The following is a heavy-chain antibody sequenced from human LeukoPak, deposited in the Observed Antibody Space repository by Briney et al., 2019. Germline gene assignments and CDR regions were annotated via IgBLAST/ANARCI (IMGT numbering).Heavy chain of an antibody. V-gene: IGHV4-38-2*02. Sequence: PSETLSLTCTVSGYSISSGYYWGWIRQPPGKRLEWIGSIYHSGSTYYNPSLKSRVTISVDTSKNQFSLKLSSVTAADTAVYYCARGVGSSGYYSYYFDYWGQGTLVTVSS. CDR2: IYHSGST. J-gene: IGHJ4*02. D-gene: IGHD3-22*01. CDR3: ARGVGSSGYYSYYFDY. CDR1: GYSISSGYY.